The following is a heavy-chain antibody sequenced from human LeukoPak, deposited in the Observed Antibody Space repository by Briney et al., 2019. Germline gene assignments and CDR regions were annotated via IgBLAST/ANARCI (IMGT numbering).Heavy chain of an antibody. CDR3: ARGHRTHSSGWYYFDY. V-gene: IGHV4-34*01. CDR2: INHSGST. Sequence: ASETLSLTCAVYGGSFSGYYWSWIRQPPGKGLERIGEINHSGSTNYNPSLKSRVTISVDTSKNQFSLKLSSVTAADTAVYYCARGHRTHSSGWYYFDYWGQGTLVTVSS. CDR1: GGSFSGYY. D-gene: IGHD6-19*01. J-gene: IGHJ4*02.